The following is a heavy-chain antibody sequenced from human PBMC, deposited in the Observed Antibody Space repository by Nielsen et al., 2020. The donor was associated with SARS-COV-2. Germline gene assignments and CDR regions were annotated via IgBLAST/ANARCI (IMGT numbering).Heavy chain of an antibody. CDR3: ARASDEARNPNGLDP. V-gene: IGHV4-31*03. Sequence: SETLSLTCTVSGGSISSGGFYWSWIRQHPGKGLEWIGYIYYSGSTYYNPSLKSRLTMSVDTSKNQFSLKLSSVTAADTAVYYCARASDEARNPNGLDPWGQGTQVTVSS. CDR2: IYYSGST. CDR1: GGSISSGGFY. J-gene: IGHJ5*02.